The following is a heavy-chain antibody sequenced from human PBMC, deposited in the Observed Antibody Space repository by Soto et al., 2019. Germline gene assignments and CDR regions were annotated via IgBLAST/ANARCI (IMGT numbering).Heavy chain of an antibody. V-gene: IGHV4-31*03. J-gene: IGHJ4*02. CDR3: ARLTSGPVYFDY. CDR2: IYYSGST. CDR1: VGSISSGGYY. D-gene: IGHD3-10*01. Sequence: QVQLQESGPGLVKPSQTLSLTCTVSVGSISSGGYYWSWIRQHPGKGLEWIGYIYYSGSTYYNPSFKSRVTISVDTSKNQFSRKLSSVTAADTAVYYCARLTSGPVYFDYWGQGTLVTVSS.